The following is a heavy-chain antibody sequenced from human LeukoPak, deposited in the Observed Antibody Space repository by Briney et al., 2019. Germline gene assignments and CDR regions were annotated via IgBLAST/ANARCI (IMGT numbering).Heavy chain of an antibody. D-gene: IGHD2-2*01. V-gene: IGHV3-33*06. CDR2: IWYDGSNK. J-gene: IGHJ6*02. CDR1: GFTFSGYG. CDR3: AKWLGYCSSTSCSPTLYYYYGMDV. Sequence: GGSLRLSCAASGFTFSGYGMHWVRQAPGKGLEWVAVIWYDGSNKYYEDSVKGRFTISRDNSKNTLYLQMNSLRAEDTAVYYCAKWLGYCSSTSCSPTLYYYYGMDVWGQGTTVTVSS.